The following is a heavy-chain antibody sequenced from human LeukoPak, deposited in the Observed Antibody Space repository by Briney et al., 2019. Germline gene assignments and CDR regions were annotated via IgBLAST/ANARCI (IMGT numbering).Heavy chain of an antibody. Sequence: GGSLRLSCAAAGFTFNTYAMNWVRQAPGKGLEWVSSISSKSTSIYYADSVKGRFTISRDNAKNSLYLQMNSLRAEDTAVYYCARETVAGTSDYWGQGTLVTVSS. CDR1: GFTFNTYA. V-gene: IGHV3-21*01. D-gene: IGHD6-19*01. J-gene: IGHJ4*02. CDR2: ISSKSTSI. CDR3: ARETVAGTSDY.